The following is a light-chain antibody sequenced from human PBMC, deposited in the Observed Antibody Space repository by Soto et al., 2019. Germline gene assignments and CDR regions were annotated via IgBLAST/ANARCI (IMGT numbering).Light chain of an antibody. Sequence: EIVLTQSPGTLSLSPGERATLSCRASQSVSIGNLAWYQQKPGQTPRLLIYDTSSRATGIPDRFSGSGSGTDFTLTISRLEPEDFAVYYCQQYGTSPWTFGQGTKVEIK. CDR3: QQYGTSPWT. J-gene: IGKJ1*01. CDR1: QSVSIGN. V-gene: IGKV3-20*01. CDR2: DTS.